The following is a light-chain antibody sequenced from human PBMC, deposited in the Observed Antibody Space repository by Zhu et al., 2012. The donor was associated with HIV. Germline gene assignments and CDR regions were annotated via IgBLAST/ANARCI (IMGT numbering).Light chain of an antibody. CDR3: QHYGSSPPIT. J-gene: IGKJ5*01. V-gene: IGKV3-20*01. CDR1: QSVRSSY. CDR2: GAS. Sequence: EIVLTQSPATLSLSPGKRATLSCRASQSVRSSYLAWYQQKPGQAPRLLIYGASSRATGIPDRFSGSGSGADFTLTISSLEPEDFAVYYCQHYGSSPPITFGQGTRLEIK.